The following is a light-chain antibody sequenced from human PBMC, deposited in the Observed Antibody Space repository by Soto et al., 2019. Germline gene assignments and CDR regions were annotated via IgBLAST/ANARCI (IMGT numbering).Light chain of an antibody. CDR3: QQYNTYST. J-gene: IGKJ5*01. V-gene: IGKV1-5*01. CDR2: DAS. CDR1: ESIRTW. Sequence: DIQMTQSPSTLSASIGDRFTITCRASESIRTWLAWYQHKPGKAPKFLIYDASSLESGVPSRFSGSGSGTGFTLTISSLQPDDFATYYCQQYNTYSTFGQGTRLEIK.